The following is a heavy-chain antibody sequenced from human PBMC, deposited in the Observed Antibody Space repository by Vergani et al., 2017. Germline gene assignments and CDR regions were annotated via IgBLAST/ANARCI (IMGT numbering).Heavy chain of an antibody. CDR2: ISYDGSNK. CDR3: AKVSSDFWSGQGAFDI. CDR1: GFTFSSYG. J-gene: IGHJ3*02. D-gene: IGHD3-3*01. V-gene: IGHV3-30*18. Sequence: QVQLVESGGGVVQPGRSLRLSCAASGFTFSSYGMHWVRQAPGKGLEWVAVISYDGSNKYYADSVKGRFTISRDNSKNTLYLQMNSLRAEDMAVYYCAKVSSDFWSGQGAFDIWGQGTMVTVSS.